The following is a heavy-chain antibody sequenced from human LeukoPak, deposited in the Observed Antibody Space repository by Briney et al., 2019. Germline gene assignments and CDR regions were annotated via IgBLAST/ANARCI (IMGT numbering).Heavy chain of an antibody. CDR2: ITGSGDTT. V-gene: IGHV3-23*01. CDR1: GFTFSSYG. D-gene: IGHD3-22*01. Sequence: SGGSLRLSCAASGFTFSSYGMHWVRQAPGKGLEWVSGITGSGDTTHHVDSVKGRFTISRDNSKNTLFLQMNSLRLEDTALYYCARAYGSSGYFQLPIDYWGQGILVSVSS. J-gene: IGHJ4*02. CDR3: ARAYGSSGYFQLPIDY.